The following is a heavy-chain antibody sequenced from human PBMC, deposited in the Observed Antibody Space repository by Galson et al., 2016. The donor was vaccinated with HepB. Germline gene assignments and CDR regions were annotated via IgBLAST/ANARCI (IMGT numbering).Heavy chain of an antibody. CDR3: ARDRSSSWWAYYYGMDV. D-gene: IGHD6-13*01. Sequence: SETLSLTCTVSGGSISSYYWSWIRQPPGKGLEWIGYIYYSGSTNYNPSLKSRVTISVDTSKNQFSLKLSSVTAADTAVYYCARDRSSSWWAYYYGMDVWGQGTTVTVSS. CDR1: GGSISSYY. V-gene: IGHV4-59*01. J-gene: IGHJ6*02. CDR2: IYYSGST.